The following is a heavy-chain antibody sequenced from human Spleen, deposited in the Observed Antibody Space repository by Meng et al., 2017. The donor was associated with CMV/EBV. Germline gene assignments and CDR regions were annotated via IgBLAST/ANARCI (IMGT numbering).Heavy chain of an antibody. CDR1: FTFSSYG. D-gene: IGHD3-3*01. CDR2: IRYDGSKK. V-gene: IGHV3-30*02. Sequence: FTFSSYGMHWVRQAPGKGLEWGASIRYDGSKKYYGDSVKGRFTISRDNSKNTLYLQMSSLRPEDTALYFCATDPHDFWSGKNWFDPWGQGTLVTVSS. J-gene: IGHJ5*02. CDR3: ATDPHDFWSGKNWFDP.